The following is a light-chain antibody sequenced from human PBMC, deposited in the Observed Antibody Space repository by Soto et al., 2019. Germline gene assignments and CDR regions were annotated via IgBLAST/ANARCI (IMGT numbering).Light chain of an antibody. J-gene: IGKJ2*01. CDR3: QQYGGSPPRYT. CDR1: QSVSNNY. V-gene: IGKV3-20*01. Sequence: EVVLTQSPDALSLSPGERATLSCRASQSVSNNYLAWYQQRPGQAPRLLICGASSRATDIPDRFSGSGSGTDFTLTISRLEPEDFAVYYCQQYGGSPPRYTFGQGTKLEIK. CDR2: GAS.